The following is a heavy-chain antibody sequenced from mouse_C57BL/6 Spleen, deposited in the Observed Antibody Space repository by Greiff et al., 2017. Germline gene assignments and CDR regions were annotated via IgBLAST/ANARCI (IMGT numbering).Heavy chain of an antibody. J-gene: IGHJ4*01. CDR1: GYTFTSYW. CDR2: IDPSDSYT. D-gene: IGHD3-2*02. Sequence: QVQLQQPGAELVKPGASVKLSCKASGYTFTSYWMQWVKQRPGQGLEWIGEIDPSDSYTNYNQKFKGKATLTVDTSSSTAYMQLSSLTSEDSAVYYCASLQLRRGYYAMDYWGQGTSVTVSS. CDR3: ASLQLRRGYYAMDY. V-gene: IGHV1-50*01.